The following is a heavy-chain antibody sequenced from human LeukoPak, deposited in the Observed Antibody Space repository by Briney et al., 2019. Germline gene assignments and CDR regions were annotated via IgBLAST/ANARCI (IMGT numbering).Heavy chain of an antibody. J-gene: IGHJ4*02. CDR2: IIPIFGTA. CDR3: ARVVPEGNYFDY. Sequence: ASVKVSCKASGGTFSSYAISWVRQAPGQGLEWMGGIIPIFGTANYAQKFQGRVTITTDESTSTAYMELSSLRSEDTAVYYCARVVPEGNYFDYWGQGTLVTVSS. CDR1: GGTFSSYA. V-gene: IGHV1-69*05.